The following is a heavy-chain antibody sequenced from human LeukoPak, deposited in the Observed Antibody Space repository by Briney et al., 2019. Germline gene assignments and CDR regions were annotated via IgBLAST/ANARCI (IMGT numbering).Heavy chain of an antibody. Sequence: GGSLRLSCAASGFTLSDYYMSWIRQAPGKGLEWVSYISSSGSTIYYADSVKGRFTISRDNAKNSLYLQMNSLRAEDTAVYYCAKLYCSSISCSRGGYFDYWGRGTLVTVSS. CDR2: ISSSGSTI. D-gene: IGHD2-2*01. V-gene: IGHV3-11*01. J-gene: IGHJ4*02. CDR3: AKLYCSSISCSRGGYFDY. CDR1: GFTLSDYY.